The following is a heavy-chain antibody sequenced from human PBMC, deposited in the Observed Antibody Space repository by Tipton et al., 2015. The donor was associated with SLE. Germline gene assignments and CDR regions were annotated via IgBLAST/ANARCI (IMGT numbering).Heavy chain of an antibody. V-gene: IGHV3-30*04. CDR3: ARERLLFPMDY. Sequence: RSLRLSCAASGFTFSSYAMHWVRQAPGKGLEWVAVISYDGSNKYYADSVKGRLTISRDNSKNTLYLQMNSLRAEDTAVYYCARERLLFPMDYWGQGTLVTVSS. CDR2: ISYDGSNK. CDR1: GFTFSSYA. J-gene: IGHJ4*02. D-gene: IGHD2-21*02.